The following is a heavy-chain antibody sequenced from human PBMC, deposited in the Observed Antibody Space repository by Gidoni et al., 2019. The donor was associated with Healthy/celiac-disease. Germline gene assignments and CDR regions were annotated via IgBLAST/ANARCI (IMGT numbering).Heavy chain of an antibody. CDR2: ISWNSGSI. V-gene: IGHV3-9*01. CDR1: GFTFDDYA. J-gene: IGHJ3*02. Sequence: EVQLVESGGGLVQPGRSLRLSCAASGFTFDDYAMHWVRQAPGRGLEWVSAISWNSGSIGYADSVKGRFTISRDNAKNSLYLQMNSLRAEDTALYYCAKDMREDAFDIWGQGTMVIVSS. CDR3: AKDMREDAFDI. D-gene: IGHD1-26*01.